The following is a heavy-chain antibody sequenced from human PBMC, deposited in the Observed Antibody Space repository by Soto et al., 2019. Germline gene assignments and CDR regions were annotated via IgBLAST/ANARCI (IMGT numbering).Heavy chain of an antibody. CDR2: IYYSGST. CDR1: GGSISSSSYY. Sequence: QLQLQESGPGLVKPSETLSLTCTVSGGSISSSSYYWGWIRQPPGKGLEWIGSIYYSGSTYYNPPINCVVSVSVDTSKNQFSRKQCCVTAADTAVYYWARRKAAYYFDYWGQGTLVTVSS. V-gene: IGHV4-39*01. CDR3: ARRKAAYYFDY. J-gene: IGHJ4*02.